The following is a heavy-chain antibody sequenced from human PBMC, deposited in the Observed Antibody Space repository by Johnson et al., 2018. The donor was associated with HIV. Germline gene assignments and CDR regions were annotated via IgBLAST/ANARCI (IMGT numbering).Heavy chain of an antibody. CDR2: ISGSGDRT. D-gene: IGHD3-22*01. V-gene: IGHV3-23*04. J-gene: IGHJ3*02. CDR3: ARDYPYDRSPRGAFDI. Sequence: VQLVESGGGLVQPGRSLRLSCTASGFTFGDYAMSWVRQAPGKGLEWVAVISGSGDRTSYADFVKGRFTISRDNSKNTLYLQMNSLRAEDTAVYYCARDYPYDRSPRGAFDIWGHGTMVTVSS. CDR1: GFTFGDYA.